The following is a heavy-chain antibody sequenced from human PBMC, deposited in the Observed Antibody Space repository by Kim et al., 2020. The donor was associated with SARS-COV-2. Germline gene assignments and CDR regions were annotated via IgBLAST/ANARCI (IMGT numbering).Heavy chain of an antibody. CDR3: RRGHWGDSPS. V-gene: IGHV3-53*01. D-gene: IGHD2-21*02. CDR2: IHTDGTT. Sequence: GGSLRLSCAAAGFTVSDHYLSWVRQAPGKGLEWISMIHTDGTTYYADSVMDRFTISRDTSKNTLYLQMNNLRAEDTAVYYCRRGHWGDSPSWGQGTRITISS. CDR1: GFTVSDHY. J-gene: IGHJ4*02.